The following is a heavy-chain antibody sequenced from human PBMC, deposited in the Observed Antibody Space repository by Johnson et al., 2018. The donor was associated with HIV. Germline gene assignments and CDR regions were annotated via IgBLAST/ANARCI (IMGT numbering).Heavy chain of an antibody. CDR3: ARAGGWELTNAFDI. Sequence: QVQVVESGGGVVRPGGSLRLSCAASGFTFSSYAMHWVRQAPGKGLEWVAAISYDGNNKYYTDSVKGRFTISRDNSKNTLYLHMNSLRDEDTAVYYCARAGGWELTNAFDIWGQGTMVTVSS. V-gene: IGHV3-30*04. J-gene: IGHJ3*02. CDR2: ISYDGNNK. CDR1: GFTFSSYA. D-gene: IGHD1-26*01.